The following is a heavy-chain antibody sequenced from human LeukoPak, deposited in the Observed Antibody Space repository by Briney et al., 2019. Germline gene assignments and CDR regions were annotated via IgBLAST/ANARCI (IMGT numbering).Heavy chain of an antibody. CDR3: ARDTAPMDV. J-gene: IGHJ6*02. CDR2: IWYDGSNK. V-gene: IGHV3-33*01. CDR1: GFTFSSYG. Sequence: GGSLRLSCAASGFTFSSYGMHWVRQAPGEGLEWVAVIWYDGSNKYYADSVKGRFTISRDNSKNTLYLQMNSLRAEDTAVYYCARDTAPMDVWGQGTTVTVSS.